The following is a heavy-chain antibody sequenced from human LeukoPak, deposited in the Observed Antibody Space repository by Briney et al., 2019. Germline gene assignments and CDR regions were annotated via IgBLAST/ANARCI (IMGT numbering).Heavy chain of an antibody. CDR2: ISSSGSTI. CDR1: GFTFSSYE. V-gene: IGHV3-48*03. D-gene: IGHD3-22*01. J-gene: IGHJ4*02. Sequence: GGSLRLSCAASGFTFSSYEMNGVRQAPGKGLEWVSYISSSGSTIYYADSVKGRFTISRDNAKNSLYLQMNSLRAEDTAVYYCARVGDYYDSSGYLLWGQGTLVTVSS. CDR3: ARVGDYYDSSGYLL.